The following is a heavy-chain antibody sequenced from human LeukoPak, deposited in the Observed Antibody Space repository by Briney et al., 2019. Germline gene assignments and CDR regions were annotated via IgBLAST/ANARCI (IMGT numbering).Heavy chain of an antibody. D-gene: IGHD4-17*01. CDR2: ISSSSSYI. CDR1: GFTFSSYS. J-gene: IGHJ5*02. V-gene: IGHV3-21*01. CDR3: ARTVGYGDYHWFDP. Sequence: TGGSLRLSCAASGFTFSSYSMNWARQAPGKGLEWVSSISSSSSYIYYADSVKGRFTISRDNAKNSLYLQMNSLRAEDTAVYYCARTVGYGDYHWFDPWGQGTLVTVSS.